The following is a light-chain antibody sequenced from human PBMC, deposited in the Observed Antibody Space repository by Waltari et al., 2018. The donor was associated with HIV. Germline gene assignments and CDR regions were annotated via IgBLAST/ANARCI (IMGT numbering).Light chain of an antibody. CDR1: SSNIGSNY. J-gene: IGLJ1*01. CDR2: RNN. V-gene: IGLV1-47*01. CDR3: ASWDASLSGHYV. Sequence: QSVLTQPPSASGTPGQRVTISCSGSSSNIGSNYVYWYQQVPGTAPKLLLYRNNRRPSGVPDLFSGSKSGTSASLAISGLRSEDEADYYCASWDASLSGHYVFGPGTRVTVL.